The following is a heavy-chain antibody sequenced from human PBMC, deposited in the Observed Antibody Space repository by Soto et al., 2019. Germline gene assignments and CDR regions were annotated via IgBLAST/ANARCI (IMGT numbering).Heavy chain of an antibody. CDR2: ISGSGGST. CDR3: AKVKSSSYYYGMDV. D-gene: IGHD6-19*01. Sequence: PGGSLRLSCAASGFTFSSYAMSWVRPATGKGLEWVSAISGSGGSTYYADSVKGRFTISRDNSKNTLYLQMNSLRAEDTAVYYCAKVKSSSYYYGMDVWGQGTTVTVSS. V-gene: IGHV3-23*01. J-gene: IGHJ6*02. CDR1: GFTFSSYA.